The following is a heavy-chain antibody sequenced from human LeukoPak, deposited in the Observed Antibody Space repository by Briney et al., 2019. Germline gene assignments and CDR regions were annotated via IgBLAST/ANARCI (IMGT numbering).Heavy chain of an antibody. V-gene: IGHV4-39*07. J-gene: IGHJ6*03. D-gene: IGHD7-27*01. CDR3: ARRLTWGPRGYYYMDV. Sequence: SETLSLTCTVSGGSISSSSYYWGWIRQPPGKGLEWIGSIYYSGSTYYNPSLKSRVTISVDTSKNQFSLKLSSVTAADTAVYYCARRLTWGPRGYYYMDVWGKGTTVTVSS. CDR2: IYYSGST. CDR1: GGSISSSSYY.